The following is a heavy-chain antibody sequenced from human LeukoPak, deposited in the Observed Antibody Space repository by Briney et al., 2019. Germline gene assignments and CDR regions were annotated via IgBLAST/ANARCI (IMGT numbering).Heavy chain of an antibody. J-gene: IGHJ6*02. V-gene: IGHV4-34*01. CDR3: ARERNIVVVPAAGYGMDV. CDR2: INHSGST. CDR1: GGSFSGYY. Sequence: PSETLSLTCAVYGGSFSGYYWNWTRQPPGKGLEWIGEINHSGSTNYNPSLKSRVTISVDTSKNQFSLKLSSVTAADTAVYYCARERNIVVVPAAGYGMDVWGQGTTVTVSS. D-gene: IGHD2-2*01.